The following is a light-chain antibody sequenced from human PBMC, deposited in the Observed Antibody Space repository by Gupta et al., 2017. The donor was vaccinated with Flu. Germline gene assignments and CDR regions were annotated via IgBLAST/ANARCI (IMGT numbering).Light chain of an antibody. CDR3: GTLDSCLGVRV. CDR2: ETD. J-gene: IGLJ3*02. CDR1: NSNIGDNY. Sequence: QSVLTQPLSVSAAPGQKVTITCSCSNSNIGDNYVSWYHNLPGAAPKLLIYETDKLPAGIPARFSASKSGTSATLCITGLQTGDEADYYCGTLDSCLGVRVFGGGTRLTVL. V-gene: IGLV1-51*02.